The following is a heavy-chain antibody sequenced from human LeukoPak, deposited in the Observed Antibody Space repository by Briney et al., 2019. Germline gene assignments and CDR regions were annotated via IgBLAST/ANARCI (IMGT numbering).Heavy chain of an antibody. D-gene: IGHD1-26*01. V-gene: IGHV5-51*01. CDR3: ARRRWELLDGWFDP. CDR2: IYPGDSDT. J-gene: IGHJ5*02. Sequence: GESLKISCRVSGYSFTSYWIGWVRQMPGKGLEWMGIIYPGDSDTRYSPSFQGQVTISADKSISTAYLQWSSLKASDTAMYYCARRRWELLDGWFDPWGQGTLVTVSS. CDR1: GYSFTSYW.